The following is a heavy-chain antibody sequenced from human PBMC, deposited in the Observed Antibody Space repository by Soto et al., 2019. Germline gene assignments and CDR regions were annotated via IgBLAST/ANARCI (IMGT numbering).Heavy chain of an antibody. D-gene: IGHD7-27*01. CDR2: INHSGST. Sequence: ASETLSLTCAVYGGYFSGYYWSWIRQPPGKGLQWIGEINHSGSTNYNPSLKSRVTISADTSKNQFSLKLSSVAAADTAVYYCARDPSRITGDAPGVFDYWGQGTLVTVSS. J-gene: IGHJ4*02. CDR1: GGYFSGYY. V-gene: IGHV4-34*01. CDR3: ARDPSRITGDAPGVFDY.